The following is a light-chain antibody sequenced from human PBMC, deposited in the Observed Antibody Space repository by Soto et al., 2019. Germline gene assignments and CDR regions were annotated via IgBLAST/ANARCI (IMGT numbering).Light chain of an antibody. J-gene: IGLJ1*01. CDR1: GSDVGGYNF. CDR3: ASYAGGNQV. CDR2: EVT. V-gene: IGLV2-8*01. Sequence: QSVRTQPPSASGAPGQSVTISCTGTGSDVGGYNFVSWYQHHPGKAPKLMIYEVTRRPSGVPDRFSGSKSGNTASLTVSGLLAEDEADYYCASYAGGNQVFGTGTKVTV.